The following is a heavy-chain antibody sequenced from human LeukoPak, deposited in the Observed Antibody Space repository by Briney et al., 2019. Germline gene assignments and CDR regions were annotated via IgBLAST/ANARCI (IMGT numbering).Heavy chain of an antibody. CDR2: ISSSSSYI. V-gene: IGHV3-21*01. J-gene: IGHJ3*02. D-gene: IGHD3-22*01. CDR3: ARDWYYDSSGYYIFGEDAFDI. Sequence: GGSLRLSCAASGFTFSSYSMNWVRQAPGKGLEWVSSISSSSSYIYYADSVKGRFTISRDNAKNSLYLQMNSLRAEDTAVYYCARDWYYDSSGYYIFGEDAFDIWGQGTMVTVSS. CDR1: GFTFSSYS.